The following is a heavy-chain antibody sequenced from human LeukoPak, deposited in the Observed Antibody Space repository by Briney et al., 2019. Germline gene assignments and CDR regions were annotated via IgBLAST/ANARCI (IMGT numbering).Heavy chain of an antibody. CDR1: GLTLSSYG. Sequence: GGSLRLSCAASGLTLSSYGMHWVRQAPGKGLEWVTVIWYDGSNKYYADSVKGRFTISRDNSKNTLYLQMNSLRAEDTAVYYCAREVNIVTKWGLAPDYWGQGTLVTVSS. CDR2: IWYDGSNK. V-gene: IGHV3-33*01. D-gene: IGHD5-12*01. J-gene: IGHJ4*02. CDR3: AREVNIVTKWGLAPDY.